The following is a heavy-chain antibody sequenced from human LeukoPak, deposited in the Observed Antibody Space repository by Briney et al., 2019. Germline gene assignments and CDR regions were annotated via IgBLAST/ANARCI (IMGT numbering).Heavy chain of an antibody. V-gene: IGHV4-59*08. Sequence: PSETLSLTCTVSGGSISSSYWSWIRQPPGKGLEWIGYIYYSGSTNYNPSLKSRVTISVDTSKNQFSLKLSSVTAADTAVYYCAIDPTRAIAAADTYWGQGTLVTVSS. CDR3: AIDPTRAIAAADTY. CDR2: IYYSGST. CDR1: GGSISSSY. D-gene: IGHD6-13*01. J-gene: IGHJ4*02.